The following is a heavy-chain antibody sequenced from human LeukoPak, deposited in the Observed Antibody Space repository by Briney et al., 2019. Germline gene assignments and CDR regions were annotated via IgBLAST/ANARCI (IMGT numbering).Heavy chain of an antibody. CDR2: INPNSGGT. J-gene: IGHJ4*02. V-gene: IGHV1-2*02. CDR3: ARDLPPNLNWNAYFDY. D-gene: IGHD1-20*01. CDR1: GYTFTGYY. Sequence: HWASVKVSCKASGYTFTGYYMHWVRQAPGQGLEWMGWINPNSGGTNYAQKFQGRVTMTRDTSTSTAYMEMSRLRSDDTAVYYCARDLPPNLNWNAYFDYWGQGTLVTVSS.